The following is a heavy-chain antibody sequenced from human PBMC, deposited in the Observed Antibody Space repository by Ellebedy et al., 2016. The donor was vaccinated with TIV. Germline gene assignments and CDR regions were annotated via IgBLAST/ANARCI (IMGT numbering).Heavy chain of an antibody. CDR3: AGTTVTTDAFDI. CDR1: GFTFSTYG. V-gene: IGHV3-33*08. J-gene: IGHJ3*02. CDR2: IWYDGSNK. Sequence: GESLKISCAASGFTFSTYGIHWVRQAPGKGLEWVAVIWYDGSNKYYADSVKGRFTISRDNSKNTLYLQMNSLRAEDTAVYYCAGTTVTTDAFDIWGQGTMVTVSS. D-gene: IGHD4-17*01.